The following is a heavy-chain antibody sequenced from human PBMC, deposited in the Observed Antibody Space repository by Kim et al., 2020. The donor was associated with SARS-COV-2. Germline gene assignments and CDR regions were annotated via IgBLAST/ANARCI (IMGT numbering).Heavy chain of an antibody. J-gene: IGHJ5*02. V-gene: IGHV3-23*01. Sequence: GGSLRLSCAASGFTFSSYAMSWVRQAPGKGLEWVSAVSDSGGSTYYADSVKGRFTISRDNSKNTLYLQMYSLRAEDTALYYCAKTRMGLRWFDPWGQGTLVTVSS. D-gene: IGHD5-12*01. CDR2: VSDSGGST. CDR3: AKTRMGLRWFDP. CDR1: GFTFSSYA.